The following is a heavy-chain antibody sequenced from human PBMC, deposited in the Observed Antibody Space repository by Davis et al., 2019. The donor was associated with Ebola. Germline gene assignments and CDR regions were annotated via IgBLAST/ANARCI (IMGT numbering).Heavy chain of an antibody. V-gene: IGHV3-66*01. CDR2: IYSGGST. J-gene: IGHJ6*02. Sequence: PGGSLRLSCAASGFTVSSNYMSWVRQAPGKGLEWVSVIYSGGSTYYADSVKGRFTISRENAKNSLFLQMNSLRAEDTAVYFCARDGGLGAMDVWGQGTTITVSS. CDR1: GFTVSSNY. D-gene: IGHD3-16*01. CDR3: ARDGGLGAMDV.